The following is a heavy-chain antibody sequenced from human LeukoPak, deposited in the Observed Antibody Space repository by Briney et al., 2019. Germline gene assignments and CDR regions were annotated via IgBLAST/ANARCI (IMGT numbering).Heavy chain of an antibody. D-gene: IGHD3-22*01. CDR1: GFTFSSYW. CDR2: IKQDGSEK. Sequence: AGGSLRLSCAASGFTFSSYWMSWVRQAPGKGLEWVANIKQDGSEKYYVDSVKGRFTISRDNAKNSLYLQMNSLRAEDTAVYYCARDSPDYYDSSGYYSGYFQHWGQGTLVTVSS. J-gene: IGHJ1*01. CDR3: ARDSPDYYDSSGYYSGYFQH. V-gene: IGHV3-7*01.